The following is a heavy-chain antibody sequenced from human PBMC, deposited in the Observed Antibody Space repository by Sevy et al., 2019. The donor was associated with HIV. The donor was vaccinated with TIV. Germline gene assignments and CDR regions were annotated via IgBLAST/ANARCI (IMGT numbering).Heavy chain of an antibody. Sequence: GGSLRLSCAASGFTFSSYAMSWVRQAPGKGLEWVSAISGSGGSTYYAHSVKGRFTISRDNSKNTLYLQMNSLRAEDTAVYYCATLLTVTTIVDYWGQGTLVTVSS. V-gene: IGHV3-23*01. D-gene: IGHD4-4*01. J-gene: IGHJ4*02. CDR3: ATLLTVTTIVDY. CDR1: GFTFSSYA. CDR2: ISGSGGST.